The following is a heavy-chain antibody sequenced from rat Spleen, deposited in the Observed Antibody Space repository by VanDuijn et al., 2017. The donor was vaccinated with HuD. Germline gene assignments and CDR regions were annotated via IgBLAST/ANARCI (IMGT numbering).Heavy chain of an antibody. CDR2: INNAGST. D-gene: IGHD1-11*01. V-gene: IGHV3-3*01. CDR1: FYSITSSYG. Sequence: EVQLQESGPGLVKPSQSLSLTCSVTFYSITSSYGWNWIRKFPGNKLEWMGYINNAGSTTYNPSLKSRISITRDTSKNQFFLQVNSVTTEDTATYYCSTDKYGGYSAGFAYWGQGTLVTVSS. J-gene: IGHJ3*01. CDR3: STDKYGGYSAGFAY.